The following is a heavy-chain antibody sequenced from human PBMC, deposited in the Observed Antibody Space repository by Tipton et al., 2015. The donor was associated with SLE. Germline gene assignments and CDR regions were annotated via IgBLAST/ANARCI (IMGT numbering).Heavy chain of an antibody. J-gene: IGHJ6*02. Sequence: TLSLTCAVYGGSFSDYYWSWIRQPPGKGLEWIGRIYTSGSTNYNPSLKSRVTMSVDTSKNQFSLKLSSVTAADTAVYYCARNDGMDVWGQGTTVTVSS. CDR1: GGSFSDYY. CDR2: IYTSGST. V-gene: IGHV4-59*10. CDR3: ARNDGMDV.